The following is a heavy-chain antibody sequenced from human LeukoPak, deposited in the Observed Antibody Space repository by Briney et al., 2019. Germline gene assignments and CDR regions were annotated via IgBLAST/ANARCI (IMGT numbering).Heavy chain of an antibody. J-gene: IGHJ6*02. CDR2: ISAYNGNT. CDR3: ARTGYSSSWGVYYYYGMDV. V-gene: IGHV1-18*01. CDR1: GYTFTSYG. Sequence: ASVKVSCKASGYTFTSYGISWVRQAPGQGLEWMGWISAYNGNTNYAPKLQGRVTMTTDTSTSTAYMELRSLRSDDTAVYYCARTGYSSSWGVYYYYGMDVWGQGTTVTVSS. D-gene: IGHD6-13*01.